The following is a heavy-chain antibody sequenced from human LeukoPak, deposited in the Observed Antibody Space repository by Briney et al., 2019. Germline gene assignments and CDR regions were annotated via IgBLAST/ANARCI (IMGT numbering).Heavy chain of an antibody. J-gene: IGHJ6*03. V-gene: IGHV3-53*05. D-gene: IGHD6-6*01. CDR3: AKDRRSSSAFRLDYYYYMDV. CDR2: LYSDGST. Sequence: GGSLRLSCAASGFTVSRNYMSWVRQAPGKGLEWVSVLYSDGSTYHADSVKGRFTISRDNSKNTLYLQMNSLRAEDTAVYCCAKDRRSSSAFRLDYYYYMDVWGKGTTVTVSS. CDR1: GFTVSRNY.